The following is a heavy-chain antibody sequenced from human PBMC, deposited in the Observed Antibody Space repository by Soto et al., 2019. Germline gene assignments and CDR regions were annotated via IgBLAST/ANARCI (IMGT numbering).Heavy chain of an antibody. CDR2: ISGTGRVT. Sequence: EVQLLESGGGLVQPGESLKISCAVSGLTFSSYAMSWVRQAPGKGLEWVSGISGTGRVTNYAESVKGRFTISRDNPKNTLSLEMKSLRAEDTAVYYCAKDVHYDIVTGIEYFDHWGQGTLVTVSS. CDR1: GLTFSSYA. V-gene: IGHV3-23*01. J-gene: IGHJ1*01. CDR3: AKDVHYDIVTGIEYFDH. D-gene: IGHD3-9*01.